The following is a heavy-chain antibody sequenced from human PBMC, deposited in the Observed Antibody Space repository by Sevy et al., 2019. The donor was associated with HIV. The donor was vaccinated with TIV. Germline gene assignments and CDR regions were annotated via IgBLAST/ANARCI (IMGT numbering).Heavy chain of an antibody. CDR1: GGSFSGFS. CDR2: VNH. J-gene: IGHJ2*01. Sequence: SETLSLTCAVSGGSFSGFSWNWIRQPPGKGLEWIGEVNHYSPSLKSRSTISLDTSKNQFSLKLHSVTTAEPALYFCARGVEGVVPSPIVGLGPWAKYWSFDLWGRGTLVTVSS. CDR3: ARGVEGVVPSPIVGLGPWAKYWSFDL. V-gene: IGHV4-34*01. D-gene: IGHD2-2*02.